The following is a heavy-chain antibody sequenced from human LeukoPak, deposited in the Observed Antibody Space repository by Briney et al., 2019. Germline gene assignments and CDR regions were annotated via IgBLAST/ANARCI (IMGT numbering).Heavy chain of an antibody. D-gene: IGHD2-15*01. CDR1: GYTFTSYD. CDR2: MNPNSGNT. J-gene: IGHJ4*02. Sequence: ASGTVSCKASGYTFTSYDINWVRQAPGQGLEWMGLMNPNSGNTGYAQKFQGRVTMTRNTSISTAYMELSSLRSEDTAVYYCARAHCSGGSCSFDYWGQGTLVTVSS. V-gene: IGHV1-8*01. CDR3: ARAHCSGGSCSFDY.